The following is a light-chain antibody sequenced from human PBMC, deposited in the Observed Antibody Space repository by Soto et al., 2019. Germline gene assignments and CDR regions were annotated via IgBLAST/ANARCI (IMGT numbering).Light chain of an antibody. CDR1: SSNIGAGYD. V-gene: IGLV1-40*01. CDR3: QCYESSLSIHV. Sequence: VLTQPPSVSETPGQRVTISCTGSSSNIGAGYDVHWNPQLPGPAPKLLIYGNSNRRSRVPDRFSGSKSGTSASLALTGLHAEHEADYSGQCYESSLSIHVFGTRTQLTVL. J-gene: IGLJ1*01. CDR2: GNS.